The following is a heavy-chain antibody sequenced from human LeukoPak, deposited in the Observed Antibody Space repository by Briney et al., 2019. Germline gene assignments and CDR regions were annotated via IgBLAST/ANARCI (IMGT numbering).Heavy chain of an antibody. CDR3: ARDPGSSGWYYWYFDL. Sequence: SETLSLTCAVSGGSIGSFHWSWIRQPAGKGLEWIGRIYTSGITNYNPSLKSRVAMSVDTSKNQFSLKLSSVTAADTAVYYCARDPGSSGWYYWYFDLWGRGTLVTVSS. CDR2: IYTSGIT. J-gene: IGHJ2*01. V-gene: IGHV4-4*07. CDR1: GGSIGSFH. D-gene: IGHD6-19*01.